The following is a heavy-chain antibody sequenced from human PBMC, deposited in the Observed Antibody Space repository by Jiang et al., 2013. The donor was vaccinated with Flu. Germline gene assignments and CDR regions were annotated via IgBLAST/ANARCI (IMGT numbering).Heavy chain of an antibody. J-gene: IGHJ6*02. CDR2: INPNSGGT. Sequence: LVESGAEVKKPGASVKVSCKASGYTFTGYYMHWVRQAPGQGLEWMGWINPNSGGTNYAQKFQGWVTMTRDTSISTAYMELSRLRSDDTAVYYCARVGMVRGPLDGMDVWGQGTTVTVSS. D-gene: IGHD3-10*01. CDR3: ARVGMVRGPLDGMDV. V-gene: IGHV1-2*04. CDR1: GYTFTGYY.